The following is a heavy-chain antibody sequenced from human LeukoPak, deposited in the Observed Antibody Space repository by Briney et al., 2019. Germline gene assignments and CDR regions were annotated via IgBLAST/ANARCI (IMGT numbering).Heavy chain of an antibody. D-gene: IGHD4-23*01. J-gene: IGHJ4*02. CDR1: GYTLTELS. Sequence: ASVKVSCKVSGYTLTELSMHWVRQAPGKGLEWMGGFDPEDGETIYAQKFQGRVTMTEDTSTDTAYMELSSLRSEGTAVYYCATRLLGGNDFDYWGQGTLVTVSS. V-gene: IGHV1-24*01. CDR3: ATRLLGGNDFDY. CDR2: FDPEDGET.